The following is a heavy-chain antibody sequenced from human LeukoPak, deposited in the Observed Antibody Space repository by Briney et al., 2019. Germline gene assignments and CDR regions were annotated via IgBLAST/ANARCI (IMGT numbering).Heavy chain of an antibody. V-gene: IGHV4-28*05. CDR2: IYYSGGI. CDR3: ARKTTTGPTKAAFDI. CDR1: GYSISTSNY. Sequence: SETLSLTCAVSGYSISTSNYWAWIRQPPGKGLEWIGHIYYSGGIYYNPSLKSRVTMSVDPSKNQFSLKLSSVTAVDTAVYYCARKTTTGPTKAAFDIWGQGTMLTVPS. J-gene: IGHJ3*02. D-gene: IGHD4-17*01.